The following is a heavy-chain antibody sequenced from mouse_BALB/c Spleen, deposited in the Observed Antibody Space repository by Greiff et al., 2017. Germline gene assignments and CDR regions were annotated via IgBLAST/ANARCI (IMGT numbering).Heavy chain of an antibody. Sequence: DVQLVESGGGLVQPGGSRKLSCAASGFTFSSFGMHWVRQAPEKGLEWVAYISSGSSTIYYADTVKGRFTISRDNPKNTLFLQMTSLRSEDTAMYYCARRRYEDYAMDYWGQGTSVTVSS. V-gene: IGHV5-17*02. CDR3: ARRRYEDYAMDY. CDR1: GFTFSSFG. J-gene: IGHJ4*01. CDR2: ISSGSSTI. D-gene: IGHD2-14*01.